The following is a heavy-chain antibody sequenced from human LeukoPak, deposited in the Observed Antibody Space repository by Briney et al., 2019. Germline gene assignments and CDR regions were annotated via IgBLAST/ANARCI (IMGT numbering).Heavy chain of an antibody. Sequence: GGSLRLSCAASGFTFSSYTMKWVRQAPGKGLEWVSSISSSSSYIYYADSVKGRFTISRDNAKNSLFLQMNSLRAEDTAVYFCARATWDPNYYYYMGVWGKGTTVTISS. CDR3: ARATWDPNYYYYMGV. D-gene: IGHD1-26*01. V-gene: IGHV3-21*01. CDR2: ISSSSSYI. J-gene: IGHJ6*03. CDR1: GFTFSSYT.